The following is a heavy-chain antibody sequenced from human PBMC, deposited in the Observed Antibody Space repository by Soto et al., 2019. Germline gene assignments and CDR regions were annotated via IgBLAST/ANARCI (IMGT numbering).Heavy chain of an antibody. V-gene: IGHV4-39*01. CDR1: GDSITASYSN. D-gene: IGHD2-8*01. CDR2: FYYSGTT. J-gene: IGHJ4*02. CDR3: AKMVRDDVRRSDLDN. Sequence: SETLSLTCTVSGDSITASYSNWAWIRQPPGKGLEWIGTFYYSGTTSQNPPLRSRITISGDTSRNQFSLNLRSVTAADSGVYSCAKMVRDDVRRSDLDNWGQRTLVTVSP.